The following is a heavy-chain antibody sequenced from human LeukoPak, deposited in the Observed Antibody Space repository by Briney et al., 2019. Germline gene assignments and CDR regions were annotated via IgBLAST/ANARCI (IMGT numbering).Heavy chain of an antibody. D-gene: IGHD4-11*01. J-gene: IGHJ4*02. Sequence: PSESLSLTCAVYGESVSGDYCSWIRQSPGKGLEWIGGINHSGSTNYNPSIKNRVIISVDPSMNQASLKVTSVTAADTAVYYCARRVGRKTTVDYWGQGTLLTVSS. CDR3: ARRVGRKTTVDY. V-gene: IGHV4-34*01. CDR2: INHSGST. CDR1: GESVSGDY.